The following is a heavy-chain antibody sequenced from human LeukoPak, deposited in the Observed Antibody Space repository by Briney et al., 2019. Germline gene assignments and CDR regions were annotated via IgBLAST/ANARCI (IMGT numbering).Heavy chain of an antibody. Sequence: GGSLRLSCAASGFTFSSYSMNWIRQAPGKGLEWVSAISGSGGSTYYADSVKGRFTISRDNSRNTLYLEMNSLRAEDTAMYYCARDKEGPFSGTYGILDYWGQGTLVTVSS. D-gene: IGHD3-10*01. CDR3: ARDKEGPFSGTYGILDY. J-gene: IGHJ4*02. CDR1: GFTFSSYS. CDR2: ISGSGGST. V-gene: IGHV3-23*01.